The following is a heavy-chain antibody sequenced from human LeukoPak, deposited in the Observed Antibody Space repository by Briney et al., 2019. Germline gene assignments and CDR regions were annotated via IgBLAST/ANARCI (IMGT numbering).Heavy chain of an antibody. J-gene: IGHJ6*04. CDR1: GFTFSSYS. CDR2: ITRTGTYI. D-gene: IGHD3-10*02. V-gene: IGHV3-21*01. CDR3: AELGITMIGGV. Sequence: KAGGSLRLSCAASGFTFSSYSMKWVRQAPGKGLEWVSSITRTGTYIYYADSVKGRFTISRDSAKNSLYLQMNSLRAEDTAVYYCAELGITMIGGVWGKGTTVTISS.